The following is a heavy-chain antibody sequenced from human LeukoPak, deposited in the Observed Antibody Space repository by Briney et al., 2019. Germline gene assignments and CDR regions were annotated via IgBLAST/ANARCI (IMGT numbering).Heavy chain of an antibody. CDR1: GGSISSYY. CDR3: AVYRGSGSYFDY. V-gene: IGHV4-59*01. Sequence: PSETLSLTCTVSGGSISSYYWSWIRQPPGKGLEWIGYIYYSGSTNYNPSLKSRVTISVDTSKNQFSLKLSSVTAADTAVYYCAVYRGSGSYFDYWGQGALVTVSS. D-gene: IGHD3-10*01. CDR2: IYYSGST. J-gene: IGHJ4*02.